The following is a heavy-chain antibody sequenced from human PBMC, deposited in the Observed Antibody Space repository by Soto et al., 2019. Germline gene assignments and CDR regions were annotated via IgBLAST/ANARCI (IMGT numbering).Heavy chain of an antibody. V-gene: IGHV3-23*01. CDR1: GFTFSSYA. CDR3: AKDRNYPRDDSHY. J-gene: IGHJ4*02. D-gene: IGHD1-1*01. Sequence: HPEGSLRLSCAASGFTFSSYALSWVRQAPGKGLEWVSAIGANGQGIYYADSVRGRFTISKDNSKHTIFLHMDSLRAEDTAVYYCAKDRNYPRDDSHYWGQGTLVTVAS. CDR2: IGANGQGI.